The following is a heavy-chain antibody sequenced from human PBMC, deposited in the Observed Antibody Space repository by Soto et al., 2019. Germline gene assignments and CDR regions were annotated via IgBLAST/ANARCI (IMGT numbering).Heavy chain of an antibody. D-gene: IGHD3-10*01. CDR2: ITNSGGTT. J-gene: IGHJ4*02. CDR3: ARKYHFGSGSYLYYFDY. V-gene: IGHV3-23*01. Sequence: GGSLRLSCAASGFTLSGYAMDWVRQAPGEGQGLRRGLEWVSSITNSGGTTFYADSVKGRFTISRDNSKNTLFLQLNSLRAEDTAVYYCARKYHFGSGSYLYYFDYWGQGGLVTVSS. CDR1: GFTLSGYA.